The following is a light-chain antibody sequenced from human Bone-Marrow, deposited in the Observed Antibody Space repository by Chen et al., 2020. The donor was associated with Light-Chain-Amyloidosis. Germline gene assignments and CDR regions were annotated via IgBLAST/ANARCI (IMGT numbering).Light chain of an antibody. CDR3: ESADSSGDYEVL. V-gene: IGLV3-25*03. CDR1: DLPTKY. Sequence: SDELTQPPSLSVSPEQTARITCSGDDLPTKYAYWYHQKPGQAHVLLIHVDTERPSGISERSCGISSVTRATLNISVVEAEDEDEYHCESADSSGDYEVLFGGGTKLTVL. CDR2: VDT. J-gene: IGLJ2*01.